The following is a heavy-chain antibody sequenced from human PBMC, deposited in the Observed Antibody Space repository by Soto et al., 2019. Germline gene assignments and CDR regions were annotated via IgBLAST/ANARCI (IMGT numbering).Heavy chain of an antibody. CDR3: AKVRKDIVLLVALHY. CDR1: GFDFSNYV. D-gene: IGHD2-8*01. J-gene: IGHJ4*02. V-gene: IGHV3-30*18. Sequence: QVQLVESGGRVVQPGRSLRLSCAASGFDFSNYVLHWVRQAPGKGLEWVAVMSFDGSDIYYAASVKGRFTIPRDNSKNTLYLQINNSRPQETAFYYCAKVRKDIVLLVALHYWGQGTLVTVS. CDR2: MSFDGSDI.